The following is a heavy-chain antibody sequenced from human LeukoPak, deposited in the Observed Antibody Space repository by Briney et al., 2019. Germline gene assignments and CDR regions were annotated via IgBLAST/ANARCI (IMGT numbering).Heavy chain of an antibody. J-gene: IGHJ5*02. CDR2: IDPSDSYT. CDR1: GYSVTSYW. CDR3: ARHLPGYSSSWYMEA. D-gene: IGHD6-13*01. V-gene: IGHV5-10-1*01. Sequence: GESLQISCKGSGYSVTSYWISWARQMPGKGLEWMGRIDPSDSYTNYSPSFQGHVTISADKSISTAYLQWSSLKASDTAMYYCARHLPGYSSSWYMEAWGQGTLVTVSS.